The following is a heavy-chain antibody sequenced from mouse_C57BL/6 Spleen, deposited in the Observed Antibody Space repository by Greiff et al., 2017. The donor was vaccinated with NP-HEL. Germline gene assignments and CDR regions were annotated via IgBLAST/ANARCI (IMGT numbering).Heavy chain of an antibody. V-gene: IGHV5-17*01. CDR2: ISSGSSTI. Sequence: EVMLVESGGGLVKPGGSLKLSCAASGFTFSDYGMHWVRQAPEKGLEWVAYISSGSSTIYYADTVKGRFTISRDNAKNTLFLQMTSLRSEDTAMYYCASTVVAPYYAMDYWGQGTSVTVSS. CDR1: GFTFSDYG. D-gene: IGHD1-1*01. J-gene: IGHJ4*01. CDR3: ASTVVAPYYAMDY.